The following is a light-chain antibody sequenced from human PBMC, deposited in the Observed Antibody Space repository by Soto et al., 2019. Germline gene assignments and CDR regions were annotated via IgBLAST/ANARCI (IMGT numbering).Light chain of an antibody. CDR3: GSYTDSNSPWV. CDR1: YSDVGGYNY. CDR2: EVS. J-gene: IGLJ3*02. V-gene: IGLV2-14*01. Sequence: QSALTQPDFVSGAPGQSITISCTGTYSDVGGYNYVSWFQQHPGKAPQLIIYEVSNRPLGISNRFSASTSGNTASLTISGLQAEDEADYYCGSYTDSNSPWVFGGGTQLTVL.